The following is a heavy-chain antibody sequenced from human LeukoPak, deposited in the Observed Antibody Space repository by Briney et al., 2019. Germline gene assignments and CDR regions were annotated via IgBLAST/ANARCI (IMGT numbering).Heavy chain of an antibody. CDR2: IIPIFGTA. V-gene: IGHV1-69*13. D-gene: IGHD3-3*01. CDR3: ARAPINYDFWSGYYLRTVYFDY. J-gene: IGHJ4*02. Sequence: ASVKLSCKASGGTFSSYAISWVRQAPGQGLEWMGEIIPIFGTANYAQKFQGRVTITADESTSTAYMELRSLRSDDTAVYYCARAPINYDFWSGYYLRTVYFDYWGQGTLVTVSS. CDR1: GGTFSSYA.